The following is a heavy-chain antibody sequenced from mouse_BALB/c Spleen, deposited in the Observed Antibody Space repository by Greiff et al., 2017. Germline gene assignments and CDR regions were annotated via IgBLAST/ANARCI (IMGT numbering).Heavy chain of an antibody. CDR2: IYPGDGDT. CDR3: AREYGYDGFAY. D-gene: IGHD2-2*01. Sequence: QVQLQQSGAELARPGASVKLSCKASGYTFTSYWMQWVKQRPGQGLEWIGAIYPGDGDTRYTQKFKGKATLTADKSSSTAYMQLSSLASEDSAVYYWAREYGYDGFAYWGQGTLVTVSA. V-gene: IGHV1-87*01. CDR1: GYTFTSYW. J-gene: IGHJ3*01.